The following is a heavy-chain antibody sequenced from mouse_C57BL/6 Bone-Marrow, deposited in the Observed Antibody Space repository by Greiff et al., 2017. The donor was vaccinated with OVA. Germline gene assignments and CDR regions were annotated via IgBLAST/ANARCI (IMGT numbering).Heavy chain of an antibody. V-gene: IGHV1-82*01. Sequence: VQRVESGPELVKPGASVKISCKASGYAFSSSWMNWVKQRPGKGLEWIGRIYPGDGDTNYNGKFKGKATLTADKSSSTAYMQLSSLTSEDSAVYFCAAIYDGYFWFAYWGQGTLVTVSA. CDR3: AAIYDGYFWFAY. J-gene: IGHJ3*01. CDR2: IYPGDGDT. D-gene: IGHD2-3*01. CDR1: GYAFSSSW.